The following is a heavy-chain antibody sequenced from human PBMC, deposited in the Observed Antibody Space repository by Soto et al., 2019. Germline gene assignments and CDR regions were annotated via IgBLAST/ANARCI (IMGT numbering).Heavy chain of an antibody. CDR1: GFTFSSYA. V-gene: IGHV3-23*01. Sequence: GGSLRLSCAASGFTFSSYAMSWVRQAPGKGLEWVSAISGSGGSTYYADSVKGRFTISRDNSKNTLYLQMNSLRAEDTAVYYCAKDVPPPRIQQPYFDYWGQGTLVTVSS. J-gene: IGHJ4*02. CDR2: ISGSGGST. CDR3: AKDVPPPRIQQPYFDY. D-gene: IGHD6-13*01.